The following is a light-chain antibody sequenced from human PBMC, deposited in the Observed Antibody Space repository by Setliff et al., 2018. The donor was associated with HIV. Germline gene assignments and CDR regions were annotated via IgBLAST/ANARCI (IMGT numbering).Light chain of an antibody. J-gene: IGLJ1*01. Sequence: QSVLTQPASVSGSPGQSITISCTGTSYDIGYKNCVSWYQQHPGKAPKLIIFDVSNRPSGVSNRFSGSKSGNTASLTISGLQAEDEADYYCSSYTSRNILYVFGTGTKV. CDR3: SSYTSRNILYV. CDR1: SYDIGYKNC. CDR2: DVS. V-gene: IGLV2-14*03.